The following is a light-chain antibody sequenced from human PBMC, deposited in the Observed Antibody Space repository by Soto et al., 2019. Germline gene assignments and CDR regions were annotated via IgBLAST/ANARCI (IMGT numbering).Light chain of an antibody. CDR3: SSYTTTNTLYV. CDR1: NSDVGGYNY. J-gene: IGLJ1*01. CDR2: EVF. Sequence: QSALAPPASVSGSPGQSITIPCTGTNSDVGGYNYVSWYQHHPGKAPKLMIYEVFNRPSGGSSRFSGSKSGSTASLTISGLQAEDEADYYCSSYTTTNTLYVFGTGTKVTVL. V-gene: IGLV2-14*01.